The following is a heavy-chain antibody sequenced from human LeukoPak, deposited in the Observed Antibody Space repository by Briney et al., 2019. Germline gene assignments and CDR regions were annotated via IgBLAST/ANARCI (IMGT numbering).Heavy chain of an antibody. Sequence: GGSLRLSCAASGFTFSDYYMSWIRQAPGKGLEWVSYISSSGSTIYYADSVKGRFTISRDNAKNSLYLQMNSLRAEDTAVYYCARGRRYFDWLSEAYGVFDYWGQGTLVTVSS. D-gene: IGHD3-9*01. CDR1: GFTFSDYY. CDR3: ARGRRYFDWLSEAYGVFDY. J-gene: IGHJ4*02. V-gene: IGHV3-11*01. CDR2: ISSSGSTI.